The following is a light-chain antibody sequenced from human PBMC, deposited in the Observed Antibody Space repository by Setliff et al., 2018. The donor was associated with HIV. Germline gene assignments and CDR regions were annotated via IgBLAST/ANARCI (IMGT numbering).Light chain of an antibody. Sequence: QTVVTQEPSFSASPGGTVTLTCGLSSGSVSTNYFPSWYQQTPGQAPRTLIYSTNTRSSGVPDRFSGSILGNKAALTIPGAQADDESDYYCVLYMGRGISVFGGGTKVTVL. J-gene: IGLJ3*02. CDR2: STN. CDR3: VLYMGRGISV. V-gene: IGLV8-61*01. CDR1: SGSVSTNYF.